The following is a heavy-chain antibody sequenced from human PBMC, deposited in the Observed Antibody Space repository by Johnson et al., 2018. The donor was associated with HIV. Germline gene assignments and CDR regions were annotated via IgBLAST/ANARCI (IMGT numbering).Heavy chain of an antibody. CDR2: IRYDGSNK. CDR1: GFTFSSYG. Sequence: QVLLVESGGGVVQPGGSLRLSCAASGFTFSSYGMHWVRQAPGKGLEWVAFIRYDGSNKYYADSVKGRFTISRDNSKNTLYLQMNSLRAEDTAVYYCAKDLSSSLGPGAVDIWGQGTMVTVSS. CDR3: AKDLSSSLGPGAVDI. J-gene: IGHJ3*02. V-gene: IGHV3-30*02. D-gene: IGHD6-13*01.